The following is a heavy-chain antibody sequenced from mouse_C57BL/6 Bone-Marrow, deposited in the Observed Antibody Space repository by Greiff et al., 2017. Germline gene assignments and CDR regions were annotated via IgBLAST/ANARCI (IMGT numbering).Heavy chain of an antibody. D-gene: IGHD2-4*01. Sequence: VQLQQSGPELVKPGASVKISCKASGYAFSSSWMNWVKQRPGKGLEWIGRIYPGDGDTNYNGKFKGKATLTADKSSSTAYMQLSSLTSEDSAVYFCARRKSYYEGCAYWGQGTLVTVSA. CDR2: IYPGDGDT. CDR1: GYAFSSSW. CDR3: ARRKSYYEGCAY. J-gene: IGHJ3*01. V-gene: IGHV1-82*01.